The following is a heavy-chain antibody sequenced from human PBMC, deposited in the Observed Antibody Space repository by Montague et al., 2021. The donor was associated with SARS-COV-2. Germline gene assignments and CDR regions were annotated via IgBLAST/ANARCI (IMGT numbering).Heavy chain of an antibody. CDR1: GFTVSSNY. J-gene: IGHJ4*02. V-gene: IGHV3-66*01. Sequence: SLRLSCAASGFTVSSNYMSWVRQAPGKGLEWVSVIYSGGSTYYGDPVKGRFTISRDNSKNTLYLPMNSLRAEDTAVYYCASGYYDSFNWGQGTLVTVSS. D-gene: IGHD3-22*01. CDR2: IYSGGST. CDR3: ASGYYDSFN.